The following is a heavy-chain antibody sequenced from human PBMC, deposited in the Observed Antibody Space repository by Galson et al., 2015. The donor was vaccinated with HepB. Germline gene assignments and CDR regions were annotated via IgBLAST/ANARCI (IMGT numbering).Heavy chain of an antibody. Sequence: SLRLSCAASGFTFSSYGMHWVRQAPGKGLEWVAVISYDGSNKYYADSVKGRFTISRDNSKNTLYLQMNNLRAEDTAVYYCAKEGARQLGVWWPMGGFDYWGQGTLVTVSS. CDR3: AKEGARQLGVWWPMGGFDY. V-gene: IGHV3-30*18. CDR2: ISYDGSNK. CDR1: GFTFSSYG. D-gene: IGHD6-13*01. J-gene: IGHJ4*02.